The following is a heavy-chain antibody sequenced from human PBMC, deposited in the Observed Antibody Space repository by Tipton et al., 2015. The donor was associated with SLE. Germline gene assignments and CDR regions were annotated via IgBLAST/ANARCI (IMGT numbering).Heavy chain of an antibody. CDR2: ISHDGSNA. CDR3: ARDLEPDAFDM. D-gene: IGHD1-1*01. V-gene: IGHV3-30-3*01. Sequence: SLRLSCAASGFTFSTYDMHWVRQSPGKGLEWVAVISHDGSNAYYADSVKGRFTIFRDNSKNSLYLQMNSLRAEDTAVYYCARDLEPDAFDMWGQGTMVTVSS. CDR1: GFTFSTYD. J-gene: IGHJ3*02.